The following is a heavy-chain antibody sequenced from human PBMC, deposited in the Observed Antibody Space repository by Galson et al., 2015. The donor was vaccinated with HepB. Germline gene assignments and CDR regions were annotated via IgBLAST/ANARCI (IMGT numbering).Heavy chain of an antibody. CDR2: IIPIFGTA. V-gene: IGHV1-69*13. CDR3: ASTDPNWNYSDY. J-gene: IGHJ4*02. Sequence: SVKVSCKASGGTFSSYTISWVRQAPGQGLKWMGGIIPIFGTANYAQKFQGRVTITADESTSTAYMELSSLRSEDTAVYYCASTDPNWNYSDYWGQGTLVTVSS. CDR1: GGTFSSYT. D-gene: IGHD1-20*01.